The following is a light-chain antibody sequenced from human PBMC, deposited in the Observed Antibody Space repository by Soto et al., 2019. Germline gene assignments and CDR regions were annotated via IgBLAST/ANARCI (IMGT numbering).Light chain of an antibody. CDR3: GTWDSSLSAGGV. Sequence: QSALTQPPSVSAAPGQKVTISCSGSSSNIENNYVSWYQQLPGTAPKLLIYDNKKRPSGIPDRFSGSKSGTSATLGITVLQTGDEADYYCGTWDSSLSAGGVFGTGTKVTVL. V-gene: IGLV1-51*01. J-gene: IGLJ1*01. CDR1: SSNIENNY. CDR2: DNK.